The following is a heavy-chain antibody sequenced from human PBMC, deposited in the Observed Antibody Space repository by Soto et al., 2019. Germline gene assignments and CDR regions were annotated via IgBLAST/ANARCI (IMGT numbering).Heavy chain of an antibody. D-gene: IGHD3-22*01. J-gene: IGHJ5*02. CDR3: GRDKASKFYDSRNYDPHFDP. V-gene: IGHV4-30-4*01. Sequence: PSETLSLTCTVSGDSINTDYYWSWLRQPPGKGLEWIGHIYYSGGTFKSPSLQSRLTMSVDTSKNQFSLKLSSVTAADTAVYYCGRDKASKFYDSRNYDPHFDPWGQGTLVTVSS. CDR1: GDSINTDYY. CDR2: IYYSGGT.